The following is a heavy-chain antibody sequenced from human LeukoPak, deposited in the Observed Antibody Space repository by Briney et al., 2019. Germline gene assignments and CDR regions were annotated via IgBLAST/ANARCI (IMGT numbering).Heavy chain of an antibody. V-gene: IGHV3-23*01. J-gene: IGHJ4*02. Sequence: GGSLRLSCAVSGFSFSSYAMTWVRQAPGKGLEWVSAISDGGAITYYADSVKGRFTISRDNSKNTPYLQMNSLRAEDTAVYYCAKGGRNSEGDYWGQGTLVTVSS. CDR2: ISDGGAIT. CDR1: GFSFSSYA. CDR3: AKGGRNSEGDY. D-gene: IGHD4-23*01.